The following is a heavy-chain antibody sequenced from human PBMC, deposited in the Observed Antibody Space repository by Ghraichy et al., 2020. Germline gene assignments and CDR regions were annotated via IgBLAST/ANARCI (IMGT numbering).Heavy chain of an antibody. V-gene: IGHV3-74*01. Sequence: GESLNISCAASGFTFSSYWMHWVRQAPGKGLVWVSRINSDGSSTSYADSVKGRFTISRDNAKNTLYLQMNSLRAEDTAVYYCARGGYYYDKDYWGQGTLVTVSS. CDR2: INSDGSST. CDR3: ARGGYYYDKDY. CDR1: GFTFSSYW. J-gene: IGHJ4*02. D-gene: IGHD3-22*01.